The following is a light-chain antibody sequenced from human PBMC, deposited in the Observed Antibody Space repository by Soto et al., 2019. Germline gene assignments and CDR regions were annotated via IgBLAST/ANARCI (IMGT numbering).Light chain of an antibody. J-gene: IGKJ5*01. Sequence: DIHLTQSPSFLSASVGDRVIITCRASQGISNSLAWYQQKPGKAPKLLIYAASTLQRGVPSRFSGSGSGTELTLTVSSLQPEDVATYYCQQVNSYPITFGKGTRLEIK. CDR1: QGISNS. V-gene: IGKV1-9*01. CDR2: AAS. CDR3: QQVNSYPIT.